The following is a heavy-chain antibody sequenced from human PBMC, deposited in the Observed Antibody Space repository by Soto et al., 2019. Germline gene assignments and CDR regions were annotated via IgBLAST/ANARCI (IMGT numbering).Heavy chain of an antibody. CDR1: GFTFSSYA. D-gene: IGHD1-26*01. J-gene: IGHJ4*02. CDR3: AKAVAANAVHGELRTEKNYYFDY. CDR2: ISGSGGST. Sequence: GGSLRLSCAASGFTFSSYAMSWVRQAPGKGLEWVSAISGSGGSTYYADSVKGRFTISRDNSKNTLYLQMNSLRAEDTAVYYCAKAVAANAVHGELRTEKNYYFDYWGQGTLVTVSS. V-gene: IGHV3-23*01.